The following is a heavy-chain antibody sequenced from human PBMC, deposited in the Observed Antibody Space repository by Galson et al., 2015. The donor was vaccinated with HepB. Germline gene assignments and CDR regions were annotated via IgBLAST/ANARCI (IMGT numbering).Heavy chain of an antibody. D-gene: IGHD6-13*01. CDR2: ISGSGGST. CDR1: GFTFSNYA. V-gene: IGHV3-23*01. J-gene: IGHJ4*02. Sequence: SLRLSCAASGFTFSNYAISWVRQAPGKGLEWVSAISGSGGSTYYADSVKGRFTISRDNSKNTLYLQMSRLRDEDTAVYFCARDSRYRNSWPFDYWGQGTLVTVSS. CDR3: ARDSRYRNSWPFDY.